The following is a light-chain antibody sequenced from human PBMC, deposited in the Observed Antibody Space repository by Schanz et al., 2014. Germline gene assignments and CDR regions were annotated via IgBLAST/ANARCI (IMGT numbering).Light chain of an antibody. J-gene: IGKJ5*01. CDR2: GAS. V-gene: IGKV3D-15*01. Sequence: EIVMTQSPATLSVSPGERATLSCRASQSLSKNYLAWYQQKPGQAPRLLMYGASSRATGIPDRFSGSGSGTEFTLTISSLQSEDFATYYCQQANSFPITFGQGTRLEIK. CDR3: QQANSFPIT. CDR1: QSLSKNY.